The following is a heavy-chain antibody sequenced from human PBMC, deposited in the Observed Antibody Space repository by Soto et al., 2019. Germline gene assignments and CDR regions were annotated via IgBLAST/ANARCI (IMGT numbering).Heavy chain of an antibody. D-gene: IGHD3-10*01. J-gene: IGHJ6*03. CDR2: MNPNSGNT. CDR3: ARRPEVRGVIDYYYYMDV. Sequence: QVQLVQSGAEVKKPGASVKVSCKASGYTFTSYDINWVRQATGQGLEWMGWMNPNSGNTGYAQKFQGRVTMTRNTSISTAYMELSSLRSEDTAVYYCARRPEVRGVIDYYYYMDVWGKGTTVTVSS. V-gene: IGHV1-8*01. CDR1: GYTFTSYD.